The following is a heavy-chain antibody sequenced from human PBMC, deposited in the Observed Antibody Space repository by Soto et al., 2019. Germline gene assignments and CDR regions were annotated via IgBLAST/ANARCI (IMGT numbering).Heavy chain of an antibody. CDR3: ASINVRGNLAFDY. V-gene: IGHV1-69*02. D-gene: IGHD3-10*02. Sequence: QVQLVQSGAEVKRPGSSVKVSCKASGDTFNFYSINWVRQAPGLGLEWMGRVNPIVSMSNYAQKFQGRVTITADTSATMAYRQPTSLTSEVPSMYFCASINVRGNLAFDYWGQGALGTVSS. CDR2: VNPIVSMS. CDR1: GDTFNFYS. J-gene: IGHJ4*02.